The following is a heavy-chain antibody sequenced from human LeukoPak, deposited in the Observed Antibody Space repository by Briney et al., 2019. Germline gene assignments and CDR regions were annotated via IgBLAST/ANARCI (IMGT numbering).Heavy chain of an antibody. CDR1: GSTFTNYG. V-gene: IGHV3-33*01. CDR3: ARDDCSTTPCYAY. CDR2: IWYDGSKT. D-gene: IGHD2-2*01. J-gene: IGHJ4*02. Sequence: GGSLGLSCTTSGSTFTNYGINWVRQAPGKGLEWVAAIWYDGSKTSYTDSVKGRFTVSRDISKNTVYLQMNGLKAEDRAVYYCARDDCSTTPCYAYWGQGTLVTVSS.